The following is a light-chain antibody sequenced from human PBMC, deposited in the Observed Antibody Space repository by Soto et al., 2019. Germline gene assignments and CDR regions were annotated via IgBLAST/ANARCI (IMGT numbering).Light chain of an antibody. V-gene: IGKV1-9*01. CDR2: AAS. J-gene: IGKJ4*01. CDR3: QQLNTYPRLT. Sequence: IQLTQSPSSLSASVGDRVTITCRASQGTSSYLAWYQQKPGKAPKLLIYAASTLQSGVPSRFSGSGSGTDFTLTISSLKPEDFATYYCQQLNTYPRLTFGGGTKVDIK. CDR1: QGTSSY.